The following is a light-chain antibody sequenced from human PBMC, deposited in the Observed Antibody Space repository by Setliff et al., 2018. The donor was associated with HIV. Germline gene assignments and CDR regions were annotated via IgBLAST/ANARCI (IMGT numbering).Light chain of an antibody. Sequence: QSVLTQPASVSGSPGQSITISCTGTSSDVVDYNYVSWYQQYPGKAPKLMIYAVSNRPSGVSNRLSGSKSGNTASLTISGLQAEDEADYYCSSYTSSSTLFGGGTKVTVL. J-gene: IGLJ2*01. CDR2: AVS. V-gene: IGLV2-14*03. CDR1: SSDVVDYNY. CDR3: SSYTSSSTL.